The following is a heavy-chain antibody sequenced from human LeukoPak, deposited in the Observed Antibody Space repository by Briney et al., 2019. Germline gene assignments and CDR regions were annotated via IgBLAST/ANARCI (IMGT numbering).Heavy chain of an antibody. CDR3: ARDYVPYCGGDCYPLSS. V-gene: IGHV4-38-2*02. D-gene: IGHD2-21*01. CDR2: IYHSGST. Sequence: PSETLSLTSTVAGHSISSGYYWGWIRQPPGKGLEWIGRIYHSGSTYYNPSLKSRLTISLDTSKNQFSLKLSSVTAADTAVYYCARDYVPYCGGDCYPLSSWGQGTLVTVSS. J-gene: IGHJ4*02. CDR1: GHSISSGYY.